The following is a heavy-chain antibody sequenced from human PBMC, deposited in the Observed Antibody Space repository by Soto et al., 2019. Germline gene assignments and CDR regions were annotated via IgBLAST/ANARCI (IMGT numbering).Heavy chain of an antibody. CDR3: TRGLIGSSWFRGYYYGMDV. CDR1: GFTLGDYA. Sequence: GGSLRLSCTASGFTLGDYALSWFRQAPGKGLEWVGFIRSKAYGGTTEYAASVKDRFTISRDDSKSIAYLQMNSLKTEDTAVYYCTRGLIGSSWFRGYYYGMDVWGQGTTVTVSS. CDR2: IRSKAYGGTT. V-gene: IGHV3-49*03. D-gene: IGHD6-13*01. J-gene: IGHJ6*02.